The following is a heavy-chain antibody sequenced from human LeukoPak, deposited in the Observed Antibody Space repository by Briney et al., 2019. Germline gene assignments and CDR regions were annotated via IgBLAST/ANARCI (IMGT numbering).Heavy chain of an antibody. CDR3: AKSLEGPYWYFDL. CDR2: ISPSGADT. D-gene: IGHD3-3*01. J-gene: IGHJ2*01. V-gene: IGHV3-23*01. CDR1: RFTFSSYS. Sequence: PGGSLRLSCAASRFTFSSYSMSWVRQTPGKGLEWVSTISPSGADTYSADSVKGRFTISRDNSKSTLFLQMNSLRAEDTAIYYCAKSLEGPYWYFDLWGRGTLVTVSS.